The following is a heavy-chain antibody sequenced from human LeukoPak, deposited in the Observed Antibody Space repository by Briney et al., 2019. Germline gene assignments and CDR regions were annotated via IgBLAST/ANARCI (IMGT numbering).Heavy chain of an antibody. V-gene: IGHV4-39*01. J-gene: IGHJ1*01. D-gene: IGHD3-22*01. CDR1: GNSIRISSYY. Sequence: SETLSLTCTVSGNSIRISSYYCGWIRQSPEKVLEWIGSIYYSGSTYYSASFKSRVTISVDTSQNQFPLKLRSVTAADRAVYYCASRYYYDTRGYFLHWGQGTLVTVSS. CDR2: IYYSGST. CDR3: ASRYYYDTRGYFLH.